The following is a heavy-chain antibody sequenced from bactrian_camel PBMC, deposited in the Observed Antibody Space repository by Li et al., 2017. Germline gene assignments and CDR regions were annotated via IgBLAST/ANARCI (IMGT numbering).Heavy chain of an antibody. CDR2: LEYDFNT. Sequence: HVQLVESGGGLVQPGGSLRLSCAASGLTFSIYHMSWVRQAPGRDRDLVSFLEYDFNTWYADSVKGRFTISYDNFKNTLYLEMNSLKTEDTAIYCCAAGVKGRWTCENNFGQGTQVTVS. CDR1: GLTFSIYH. V-gene: IGHV3-2*01. D-gene: IGHD1*01. J-gene: IGHJ4*01.